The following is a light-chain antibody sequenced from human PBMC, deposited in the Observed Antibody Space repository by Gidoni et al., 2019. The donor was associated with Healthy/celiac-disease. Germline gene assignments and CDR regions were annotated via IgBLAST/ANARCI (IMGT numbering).Light chain of an antibody. CDR2: DTS. J-gene: IGKJ1*01. V-gene: IGKV3-11*01. Sequence: EVVLTQSPPTLSLSPGERATLSCRASQSVSNYLAWYQQKGGQAPRLLIYDTSLRATGIPTRFSGSGSGTDFTLTINSLEPEDFGIYYCQQRASWPPTFXQXTRVDIK. CDR1: QSVSNY. CDR3: QQRASWPPT.